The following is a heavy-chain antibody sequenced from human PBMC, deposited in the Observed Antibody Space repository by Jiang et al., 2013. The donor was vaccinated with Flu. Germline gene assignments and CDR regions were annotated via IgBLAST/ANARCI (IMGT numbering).Heavy chain of an antibody. D-gene: IGHD3-22*01. CDR1: GYIFTNYW. CDR2: IYPGDSDS. J-gene: IGHJ4*02. V-gene: IGHV5-51*01. CDR3: ARWISPVDDSSGYYSY. Sequence: GAEVKKPGEVLVKISCKASGYIFTNYWIGWVRQVSGKGLEWMGTIYPGDSDSRYSPSFQGQVTISADKSTTTAYLQWSSLKASDTAVYYCARWISPVDDSSGYYSYWGQGTLVTVSS.